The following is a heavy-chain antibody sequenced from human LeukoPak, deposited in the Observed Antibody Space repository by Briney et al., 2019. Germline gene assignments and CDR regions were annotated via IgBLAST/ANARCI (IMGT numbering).Heavy chain of an antibody. V-gene: IGHV1-2*04. J-gene: IGHJ6*02. CDR1: GYTFTGYY. CDR3: ARGAPSRPYGDYDVYYGMDV. Sequence: ASVKVSCKASGYTFTGYYMHWVRQAPGQGLEWMGWINPNSGGTNYAQKFQGWVTMTRDTSISTAYMELSRLRSDDTAVYYCARGAPSRPYGDYDVYYGMDVWGQGTTVTVSS. D-gene: IGHD4-17*01. CDR2: INPNSGGT.